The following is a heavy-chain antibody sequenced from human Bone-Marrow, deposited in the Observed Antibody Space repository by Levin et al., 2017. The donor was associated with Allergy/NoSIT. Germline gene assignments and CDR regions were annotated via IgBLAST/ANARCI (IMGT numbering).Heavy chain of an antibody. V-gene: IGHV3-23*01. D-gene: IGHD6-19*01. J-gene: IGHJ4*02. CDR1: GFTFSSYA. CDR3: ANAPASSKRGGEDSSGWYPPGGFDY. CDR2: ISGSGGST. Sequence: GGSLRLSCAASGFTFSSYAMSWVRQAPGKGLEWVSAISGSGGSTYYADSVKGRFTISRDNSKNTLYLQMNSLRAEDTAVYYCANAPASSKRGGEDSSGWYPPGGFDYWGQGTLVTVSS.